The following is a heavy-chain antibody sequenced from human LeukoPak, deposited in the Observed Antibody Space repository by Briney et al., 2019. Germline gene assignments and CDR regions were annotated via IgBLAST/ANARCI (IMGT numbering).Heavy chain of an antibody. CDR1: GYTFTSYG. CDR3: ARDYYDSSGYYYNDY. Sequence: ASVKVSFKASGYTFTSYGISWVRQAPGQGLEGMGWISAYNGNTNYAQKLQGRVTMTTATSTSTAYMELRSLRSDDTAVYYCARDYYDSSGYYYNDYWGQGTLVTVSA. J-gene: IGHJ4*02. CDR2: ISAYNGNT. V-gene: IGHV1-18*01. D-gene: IGHD3-22*01.